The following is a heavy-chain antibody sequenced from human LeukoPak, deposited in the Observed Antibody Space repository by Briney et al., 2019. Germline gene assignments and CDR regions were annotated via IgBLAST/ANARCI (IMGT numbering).Heavy chain of an antibody. D-gene: IGHD1-26*01. Sequence: GASVKVSCKATGYTFTSYDFSWVRQAPGQGLEWVGWISRYNGKTNYAQKLQGRVTMTTDTSTSTTYMELRSLRSDDTAVYYCARTEGSYFDYWGQGTLVTVSS. CDR2: ISRYNGKT. CDR1: GYTFTSYD. J-gene: IGHJ4*02. V-gene: IGHV1-18*01. CDR3: ARTEGSYFDY.